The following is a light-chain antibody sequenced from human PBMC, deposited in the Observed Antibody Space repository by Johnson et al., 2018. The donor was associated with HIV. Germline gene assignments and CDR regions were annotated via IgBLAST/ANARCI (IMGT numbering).Light chain of an antibody. Sequence: QSALTQPPSMSAAPGQTVNISCSGNVSNIESYFVSWYQQLPGAAPTLLIYEDNKRPSGIPDRFSGSKSGATATLGITGLQTGDEADYYCGIWDASLSPLYVFGTGTTITVL. CDR3: GIWDASLSPLYV. V-gene: IGLV1-51*02. CDR2: EDN. CDR1: VSNIESYF. J-gene: IGLJ1*01.